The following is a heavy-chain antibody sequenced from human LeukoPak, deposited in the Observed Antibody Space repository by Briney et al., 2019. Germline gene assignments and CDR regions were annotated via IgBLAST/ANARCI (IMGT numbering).Heavy chain of an antibody. J-gene: IGHJ4*02. CDR1: GYSIRSGFY. CDR3: ARSTVTLYFDY. D-gene: IGHD4-17*01. CDR2: IYHSGIT. V-gene: IGHV4-38-2*02. Sequence: SETLSLTCTVSGYSIRSGFYWGWIRQPPGKGLEWIGNIYHSGITYYTPSLKSRVTISVDTSKNQFYLKLNSVTAADTAVYYCARSTVTLYFDYWGQGTLVTVSS.